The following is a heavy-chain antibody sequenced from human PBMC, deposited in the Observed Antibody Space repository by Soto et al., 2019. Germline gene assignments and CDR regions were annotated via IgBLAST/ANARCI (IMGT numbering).Heavy chain of an antibody. CDR2: INHSGST. D-gene: IGHD6-19*01. V-gene: IGHV4-34*01. CDR1: GGSFSGYY. CDR3: ARGAVAAPFDY. Sequence: QVQLQQWGAGLLKPSETLSLTCDVYGGSFSGYYWSWIRQPPGKGLEWSGEINHSGSTNYNPSLKSRVTTSVDASKNQFSLKLSSVTAADTAVYYCARGAVAAPFDYWGQGTLVTVSS. J-gene: IGHJ4*02.